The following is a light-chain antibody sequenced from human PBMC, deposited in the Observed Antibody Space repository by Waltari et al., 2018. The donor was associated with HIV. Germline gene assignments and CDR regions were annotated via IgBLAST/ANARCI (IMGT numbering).Light chain of an antibody. Sequence: QSALTQPPSASGSPGQSVTISCTGTSSDVGGFDYVSWYQQQPPKAPKLVISEVDRRPSGVPDRFSGSKSGNTASLTVSGLQPEDEADYYCSSYKDVNNVVFSGGTKLTVL. V-gene: IGLV2-8*01. CDR1: SSDVGGFDY. CDR3: SSYKDVNNVV. CDR2: EVD. J-gene: IGLJ3*02.